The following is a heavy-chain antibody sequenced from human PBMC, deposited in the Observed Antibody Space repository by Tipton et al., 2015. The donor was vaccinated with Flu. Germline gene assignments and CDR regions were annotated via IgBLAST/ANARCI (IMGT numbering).Heavy chain of an antibody. V-gene: IGHV3-7*01. CDR2: VRDDGSQK. CDR3: ARPTRGSSSFDS. CDR1: GFTFSRYW. D-gene: IGHD6-13*01. Sequence: SLRLSCVASGFTFSRYWMSWVRQTPGKGLEWVADVRDDGSQKIYLDSVKGRFTISRDNANNSVYLQMTGLRADDTAVYYCARPTRGSSSFDSWGQGTLVTVSS. J-gene: IGHJ4*02.